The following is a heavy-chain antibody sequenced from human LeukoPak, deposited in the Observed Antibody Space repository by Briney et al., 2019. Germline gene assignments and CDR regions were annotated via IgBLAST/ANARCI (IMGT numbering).Heavy chain of an antibody. CDR1: GYTFTGYY. J-gene: IGHJ1*01. CDR3: AREDYYDSSGYYKNKEYFQH. Sequence: ASVKVSCKASGYTFTGYYIHWVRQAPAQGLEWMGWINTASGGTNYAQKFQGRVTMTRDTSISTAFMELSSLRSDDTAVYYCAREDYYDSSGYYKNKEYFQHWGQGTLVTVSS. V-gene: IGHV1-2*02. CDR2: INTASGGT. D-gene: IGHD3-22*01.